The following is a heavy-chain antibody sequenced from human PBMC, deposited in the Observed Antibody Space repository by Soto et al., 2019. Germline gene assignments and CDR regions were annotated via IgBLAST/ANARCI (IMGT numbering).Heavy chain of an antibody. CDR2: IIPIFGTA. D-gene: IGHD3-22*01. J-gene: IGHJ4*02. Sequence: SVKVSCKASGGTFSSYAISWVRQAPGQGLEWMGGIIPIFGTANYAQKFQGRVTITADESTSTAYMELSSLRSEDTAVYYCARGPHRRYYDSSGYYGAFRYWGQGTLVTVSS. V-gene: IGHV1-69*13. CDR1: GGTFSSYA. CDR3: ARGPHRRYYDSSGYYGAFRY.